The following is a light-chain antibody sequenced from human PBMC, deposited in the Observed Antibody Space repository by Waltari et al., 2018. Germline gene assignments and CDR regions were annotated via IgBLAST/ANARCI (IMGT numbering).Light chain of an antibody. CDR2: GAS. CDR1: QSIRSN. V-gene: IGKV3-15*01. Sequence: EIVMTQTPATLSVSPGERATLSCRASQSIRSNLAWYQHKPGQAPRLLIYGASTRATGIPARFSGSESGTEFTLTISSLQSEDFAVYFCQQYDNWLGTFGQGTKVEIK. CDR3: QQYDNWLGT. J-gene: IGKJ1*01.